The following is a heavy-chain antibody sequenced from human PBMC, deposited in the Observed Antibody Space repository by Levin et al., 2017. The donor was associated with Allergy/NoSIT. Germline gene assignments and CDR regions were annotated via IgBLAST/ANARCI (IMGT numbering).Heavy chain of an antibody. CDR3: AKDSDQSRGRPPYYFDY. Sequence: AGESLKISCAASGFSFSIYAMTWVRQAPGKGLEWVSSISGTGGGTYYAGSVQGRFTISRDNSKNTLYLQMNSLRAEDTAVYYCAKDSDQSRGRPPYYFDYWGQGTLVTVSS. V-gene: IGHV3-23*01. D-gene: IGHD1-14*01. J-gene: IGHJ4*02. CDR1: GFSFSIYA. CDR2: ISGTGGGT.